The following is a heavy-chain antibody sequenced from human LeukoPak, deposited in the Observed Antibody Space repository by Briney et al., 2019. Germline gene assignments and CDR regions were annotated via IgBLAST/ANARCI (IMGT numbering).Heavy chain of an antibody. CDR2: ISGSGGST. CDR3: AKDWASSYGTTYFDY. V-gene: IGHV3-23*01. J-gene: IGHJ4*02. CDR1: GFTFSSYA. D-gene: IGHD5-18*01. Sequence: GGSLRLSCAASGFTFSSYAMSWVRQAPGKGLEWVSAISGSGGSTYYAGSMKGRFTISRDNSKNTLYLQMNSLRAEDTAVYYCAKDWASSYGTTYFDYWGQGTLVTVSS.